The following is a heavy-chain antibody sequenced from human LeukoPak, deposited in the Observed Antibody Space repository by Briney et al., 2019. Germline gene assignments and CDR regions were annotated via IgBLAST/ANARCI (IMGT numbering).Heavy chain of an antibody. CDR2: IYPGDSDT. J-gene: IGHJ3*02. CDR3: ARRLIHAFDI. V-gene: IGHV5-51*01. Sequence: GESLKISRKGSGHSFTTFWIDWVRQMPGKGLQWMGGIYPGDSDTTYSPSFQGQFTISVDRSISTAYLQWSSLKASDTAMYYCARRLIHAFDIWGQGTMVTVSS. CDR1: GHSFTTFW. D-gene: IGHD3-22*01.